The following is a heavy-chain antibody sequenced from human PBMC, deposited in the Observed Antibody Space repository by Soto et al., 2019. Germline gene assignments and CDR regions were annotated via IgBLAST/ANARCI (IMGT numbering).Heavy chain of an antibody. V-gene: IGHV3-74*01. J-gene: IGHJ5*02. Sequence: LRLSCAASGFTFSSYWMHWVRQAPGKGLVWVSRINSDGSSTSYADSVKGRFTISRDNAKNTLYLQMNSLRAEDTAVYYCTVTTLSGWFDPWGQGTLVTVSS. CDR1: GFTFSSYW. CDR2: INSDGSST. D-gene: IGHD4-17*01. CDR3: TVTTLSGWFDP.